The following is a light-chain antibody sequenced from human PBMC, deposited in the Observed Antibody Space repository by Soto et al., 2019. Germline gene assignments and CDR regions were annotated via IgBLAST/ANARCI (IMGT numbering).Light chain of an antibody. CDR1: QSVNIN. CDR2: GAS. Sequence: EIVMTQSPATLSVSPGERATLSCRASQSVNINLAWYQQKPGQAPRVLIYGASTRATGIPARFSGSGSGTDFTLTISSLEPEDFAVYYCQQYNNWPRTFGQGTKVDIK. V-gene: IGKV3-15*01. CDR3: QQYNNWPRT. J-gene: IGKJ1*01.